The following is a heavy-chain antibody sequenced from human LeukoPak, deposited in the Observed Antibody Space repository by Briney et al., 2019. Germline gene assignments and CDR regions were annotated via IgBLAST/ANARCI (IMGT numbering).Heavy chain of an antibody. V-gene: IGHV3-23*01. J-gene: IGHJ4*02. CDR1: GFTFSSYA. CDR3: AKEGARVGATTWYNY. D-gene: IGHD1-26*01. CDR2: ISGSGGST. Sequence: GGPLRLSCAASGFTFSSYAMSWVRQAPGKGLEWVSAISGSGGSTYYADSVKGRFTISRDNSKNTLYLQMNSLRAEDTAVYYCAKEGARVGATTWYNYWGQGTLVTVSS.